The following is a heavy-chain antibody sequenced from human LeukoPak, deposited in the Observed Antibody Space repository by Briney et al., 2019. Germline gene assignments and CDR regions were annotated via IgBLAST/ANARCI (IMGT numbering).Heavy chain of an antibody. J-gene: IGHJ4*02. CDR1: GYTLTSYS. CDR3: ARDSAVGVTTCFDF. V-gene: IGHV1-46*01. D-gene: IGHD1-26*01. CDR2: INPSGGST. Sequence: ASVKVSCTASGYTLTSYSMHWVRQAPGQGLEWMGIINPSGGSTNYAQKFQGRVTMTRDTATSTVYMELSSLRSEDTAVYFCARDSAVGVTTCFDFWGQGTLFTVSS.